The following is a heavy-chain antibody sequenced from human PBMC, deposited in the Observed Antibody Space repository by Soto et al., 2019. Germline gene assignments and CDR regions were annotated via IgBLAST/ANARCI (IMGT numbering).Heavy chain of an antibody. D-gene: IGHD2-2*01. V-gene: IGHV3-30*18. Sequence: GSLRLSCAASGFTFSSYGMHWVRQAPGKGLEWVAVISYDGSNKYYADSVKGRFTISRDNSKNTLYLQMNSLRAEDTAVYYCAKDAGGPIPADWGQGTLVTVPS. CDR2: ISYDGSNK. CDR3: AKDAGGPIPAD. CDR1: GFTFSSYG. J-gene: IGHJ4*02.